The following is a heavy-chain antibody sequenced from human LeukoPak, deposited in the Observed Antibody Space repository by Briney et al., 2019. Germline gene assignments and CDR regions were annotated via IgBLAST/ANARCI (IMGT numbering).Heavy chain of an antibody. V-gene: IGHV4-38-2*02. CDR2: ISHSGST. Sequence: SETLSLTCTVSGYSISTDYYWGWIRQPPGKGLEWIGSISHSGSTSYYPSLKSRVTISVDTSKNLFSLKLSSVTAADTAMYYCARGLQVWSRDPFDYWGQGTLVTVSS. CDR1: GYSISTDYY. J-gene: IGHJ4*02. CDR3: ARGLQVWSRDPFDY. D-gene: IGHD3-16*01.